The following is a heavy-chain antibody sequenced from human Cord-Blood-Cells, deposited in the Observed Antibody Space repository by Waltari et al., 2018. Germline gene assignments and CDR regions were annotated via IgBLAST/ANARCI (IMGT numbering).Heavy chain of an antibody. D-gene: IGHD1-26*01. Sequence: QVQLVESGGGVVQPGRSLRLSCAASGFTFSSYGMHWVRQAPGKGLEGVAVILDDGSNKYYADSVKGRFTISRDNSKNTLYLQMNSLRAEDTAVYYCARGGSGSYWYFDLWGRGTLVTVSS. V-gene: IGHV3-33*01. CDR3: ARGGSGSYWYFDL. CDR1: GFTFSSYG. J-gene: IGHJ2*01. CDR2: ILDDGSNK.